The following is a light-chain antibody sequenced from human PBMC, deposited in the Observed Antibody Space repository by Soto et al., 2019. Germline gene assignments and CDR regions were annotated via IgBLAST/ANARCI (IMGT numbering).Light chain of an antibody. Sequence: AIQMTQSPSSLSASVGDRVTITCRASRYIRTDVSWYQQRPGQDPKVLIYVASHLQSGVPSRFSGSGYGTDFSLTISRLQPEDVATYYCLQDYNYTWTFGQGTKVDIK. CDR3: LQDYNYTWT. V-gene: IGKV1-6*02. CDR1: RYIRTD. CDR2: VAS. J-gene: IGKJ1*01.